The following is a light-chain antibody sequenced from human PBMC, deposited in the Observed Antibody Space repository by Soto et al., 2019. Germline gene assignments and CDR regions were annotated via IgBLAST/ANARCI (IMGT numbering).Light chain of an antibody. V-gene: IGKV3-20*01. CDR3: QDFGTLPYT. CDR2: AAS. Sequence: ELVLTQSPGTLSLSPGERATLSCRASQSVTTSQLAWYQQKPGQAPRLLIYAASTRAAGVPDRFSGSGSGTGFTLTISILEPEDFAVFYCQDFGTLPYTFGQGTKLQIK. CDR1: QSVTTSQ. J-gene: IGKJ2*01.